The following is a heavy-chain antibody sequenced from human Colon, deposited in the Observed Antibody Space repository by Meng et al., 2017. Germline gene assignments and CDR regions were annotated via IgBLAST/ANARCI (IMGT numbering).Heavy chain of an antibody. V-gene: IGHV1-69*13. CDR3: ARHSSGWSSGYYYGLDV. CDR1: GGTFSSYA. Sequence: SVKVSCKASGGTFSSYAISWVRQAPGQGLEWMGGIIPIFGTANYAQKFQGRVTITADESTSTAYMELSSLRSEDTAVYYCARHSSGWSSGYYYGLDVWGQGTTVTVSS. CDR2: IIPIFGTA. J-gene: IGHJ6*02. D-gene: IGHD6-19*01.